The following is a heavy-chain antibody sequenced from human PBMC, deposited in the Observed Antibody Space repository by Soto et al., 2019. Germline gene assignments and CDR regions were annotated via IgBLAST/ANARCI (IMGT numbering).Heavy chain of an antibody. V-gene: IGHV3-48*03. D-gene: IGHD3-22*01. J-gene: IGHJ4*02. CDR3: ARVDYYDSSGYFEY. Sequence: GGSLRLSCAASGFTFSSYEMNWVRQAPGKGLEWVSYISSSGSTIYYADSVKGRFTISRDNAKNSLYLQMNSLRAEDTAVYYCARVDYYDSSGYFEYWGQGTLVTVSA. CDR2: ISSSGSTI. CDR1: GFTFSSYE.